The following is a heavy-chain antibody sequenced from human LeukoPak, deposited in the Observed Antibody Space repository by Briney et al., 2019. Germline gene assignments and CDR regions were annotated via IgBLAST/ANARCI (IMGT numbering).Heavy chain of an antibody. CDR1: GFTFSSYA. V-gene: IGHV3-30-3*01. J-gene: IGHJ6*02. CDR2: ISYDGSNK. Sequence: GGSLRLSCAASGFTFSSYAMHWVRQAPGKGLEWVAVISYDGSNKYYADSVKGRFTISRDNSKNTLHLQMNSLRAEDTAVYYCARDRIYCSSTSCYDYGMDVWGQGTTVTVSS. D-gene: IGHD2-2*01. CDR3: ARDRIYCSSTSCYDYGMDV.